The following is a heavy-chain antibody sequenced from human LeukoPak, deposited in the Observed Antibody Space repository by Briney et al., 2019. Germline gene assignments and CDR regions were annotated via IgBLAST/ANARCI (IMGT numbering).Heavy chain of an antibody. J-gene: IGHJ5*02. Sequence: GGSLRLSCAASGFTFSSHWMHWVRQAPGKGLEWVAVISYDGSNKYYADSVKGRFTISRDNSKNTLYLQMNSLRAEDTAVYYCARVRIAAAGRGSTNWFDPWGQGTLVTVSS. CDR2: ISYDGSNK. D-gene: IGHD6-13*01. CDR3: ARVRIAAAGRGSTNWFDP. V-gene: IGHV3-30-3*01. CDR1: GFTFSSHW.